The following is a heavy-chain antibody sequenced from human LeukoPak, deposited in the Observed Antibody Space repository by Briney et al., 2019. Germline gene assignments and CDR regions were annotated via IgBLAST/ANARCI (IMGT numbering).Heavy chain of an antibody. D-gene: IGHD1-26*01. V-gene: IGHV1-2*06. Sequence: ASVKVSCKASGYTFTGYYMHWVRQAPGRGLEWMGRINPNSGGTNYAQKFQGRVTMTRDTSISTAYMELSRLRSDDTAVYYCARDYRAGVYFDLWGRGTLVTVSS. CDR3: ARDYRAGVYFDL. J-gene: IGHJ2*01. CDR2: INPNSGGT. CDR1: GYTFTGYY.